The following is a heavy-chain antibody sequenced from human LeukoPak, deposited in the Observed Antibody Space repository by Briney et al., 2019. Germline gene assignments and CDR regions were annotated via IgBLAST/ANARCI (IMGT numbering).Heavy chain of an antibody. J-gene: IGHJ4*02. D-gene: IGHD1-26*01. Sequence: SETLSLTCTVSGGSISSYYWSWIRQPPGKGLEWIGYIYYSGSTNYNPSLKSRVTISVDTSKNQFSLKLSSVTAADTAVYYCARTSGSYYFDYWGQGTLVTVSS. V-gene: IGHV4-59*08. CDR2: IYYSGST. CDR1: GGSISSYY. CDR3: ARTSGSYYFDY.